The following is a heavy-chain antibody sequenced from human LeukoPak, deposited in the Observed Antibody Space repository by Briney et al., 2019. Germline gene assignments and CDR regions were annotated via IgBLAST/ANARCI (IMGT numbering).Heavy chain of an antibody. CDR2: IIPIFGTA. V-gene: IGHV1-69*01. CDR3: ARLPGYSYGYERNKEYYFDY. Sequence: SVKVSCKASGGTFSSYVISWVRQAPGQGLEWMGGIIPIFGTANYAQKFQGRVTITADESTSTAYMELSSLRSEDTAVYYCARLPGYSYGYERNKEYYFDYWGQGTLVTVSS. D-gene: IGHD5-18*01. J-gene: IGHJ4*02. CDR1: GGTFSSYV.